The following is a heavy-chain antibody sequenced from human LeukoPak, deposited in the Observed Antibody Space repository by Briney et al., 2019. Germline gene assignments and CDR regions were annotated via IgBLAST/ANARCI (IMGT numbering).Heavy chain of an antibody. J-gene: IGHJ4*02. D-gene: IGHD5-18*01. CDR3: AKGQAMVSY. Sequence: GGSLRLSCAASAFNVSTYAMSWVRQAPGKGLEWVSSITGSSDTTYYPDSVKSRFTISRDNSKNTLYLQMNSLRAEDTAVYYCAKGQAMVSYWGQGTLVTVSS. CDR1: AFNVSTYA. CDR2: ITGSSDTT. V-gene: IGHV3-23*01.